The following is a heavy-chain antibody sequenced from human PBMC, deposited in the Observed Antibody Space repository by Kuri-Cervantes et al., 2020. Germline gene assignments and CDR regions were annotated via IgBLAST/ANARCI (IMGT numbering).Heavy chain of an antibody. Sequence: SVKVSCKASGGTIHTYAISWVRQAPGQGLEWMGGIIPVYDTANYAQTFQGRVAITADKSTSTAYMELSSLRSDDTAVYYCARDRGFGDENDYWGQGTLVTVSS. CDR2: IIPVYDTA. CDR3: ARDRGFGDENDY. J-gene: IGHJ4*02. CDR1: GGTIHTYA. D-gene: IGHD3-3*01. V-gene: IGHV1-69*06.